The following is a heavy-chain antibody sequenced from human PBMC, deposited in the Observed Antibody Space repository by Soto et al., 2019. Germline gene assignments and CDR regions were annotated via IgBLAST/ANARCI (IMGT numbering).Heavy chain of an antibody. CDR2: TIPVFNTA. J-gene: IGHJ3*01. D-gene: IGHD3-10*01. Sequence: QVQLEQSGAEVTKPGSSVKVSCKASGGTVSDHGVACLRHAPRQGLVWMGGTIPVFNTAKSAQKFHGRVTVTAAKFTNLAYMEVRRPRPEDTGFYFCARGVYGLGNYYTGRSASESWGQGTRCIVSS. CDR3: ARGVYGLGNYYTGRSASES. CDR1: GGTVSDHG. V-gene: IGHV1-69*06.